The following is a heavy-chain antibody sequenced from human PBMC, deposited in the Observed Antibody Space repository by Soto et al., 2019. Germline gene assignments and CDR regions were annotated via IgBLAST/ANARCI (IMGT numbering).Heavy chain of an antibody. J-gene: IGHJ4*02. D-gene: IGHD2-15*01. V-gene: IGHV1-18*01. Sequence: QVQLVQSGAEVKKPGASVQVSCKASGYTFTNYGISWVRQAPGQGLEWMGCISAYNGNTNYAQKLQGRVTLLTDTSTNTAYMDLRSLRSDDTAVYYCARFGYCSGGTCNFDYRRQGNLVTVSS. CDR1: GYTFTNYG. CDR3: ARFGYCSGGTCNFDY. CDR2: ISAYNGNT.